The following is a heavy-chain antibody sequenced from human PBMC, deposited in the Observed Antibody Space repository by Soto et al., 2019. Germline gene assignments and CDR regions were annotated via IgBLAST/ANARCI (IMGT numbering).Heavy chain of an antibody. J-gene: IGHJ4*02. CDR2: IKQDGSEK. V-gene: IGHV3-7*01. Sequence: EVQLVESGGGLVQPGGSLRLSCAASGFTFSGYWMNWVRQAPGKGLEWVANIKQDGSEKYYVDSVKGRFTISRDNAKSSLYLQMNSLRAEDTAMYYCAIYSGSPSCFISLSDHWGPGTLVTVSS. CDR1: GFTFSGYW. D-gene: IGHD2-2*01. CDR3: AIYSGSPSCFISLSDH.